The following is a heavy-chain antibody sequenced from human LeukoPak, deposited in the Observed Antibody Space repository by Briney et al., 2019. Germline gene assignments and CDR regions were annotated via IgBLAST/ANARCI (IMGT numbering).Heavy chain of an antibody. D-gene: IGHD3-10*01. CDR3: ARRDYGSGTGYNWFDP. V-gene: IGHV3-21*01. J-gene: IGHJ5*02. CDR2: ISSSSSYI. CDR1: GFTFSSYS. Sequence: GRSLRLSCAAPGFTFSSYSMNWVRQAPGKGLEWVSSISSSSSYIYYADSVKGRFTISRDNAKNSLYLQMNSLRAEDTAVYYCARRDYGSGTGYNWFDPWGQGTLVTVSS.